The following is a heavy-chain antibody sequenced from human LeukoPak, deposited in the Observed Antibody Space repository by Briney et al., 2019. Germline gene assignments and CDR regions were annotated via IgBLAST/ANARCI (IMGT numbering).Heavy chain of an antibody. J-gene: IGHJ4*02. CDR2: INPSGGST. D-gene: IGHD3-10*01. V-gene: IGHV1-46*01. Sequence: ASVKVSFKASGYTFTSYYMHWVRQAPGQGLEWMGIINPSGGSTSYAQKFQGRVTMTRDTSTSTVYMELSSLRSEDTAVYYCARDDYYYGSGSLWGVYWGQGTLVTVSS. CDR1: GYTFTSYY. CDR3: ARDDYYYGSGSLWGVY.